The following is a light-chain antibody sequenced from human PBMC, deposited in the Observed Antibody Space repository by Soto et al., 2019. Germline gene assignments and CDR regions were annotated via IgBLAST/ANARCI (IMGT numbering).Light chain of an antibody. CDR3: QQYYSYPWT. J-gene: IGKJ1*01. CDR2: WAS. CDR1: QSVLYSSNNKNY. V-gene: IGKV4-1*01. Sequence: DIVLTQSPDSLAVSLGERATINCKSSQSVLYSSNNKNYLAWYQQKPGQPPKLLISWASTREYGVPDRFSGRGSGTDFPLTISSLQAEDVAVYYCQQYYSYPWTFGRGTKVEIK.